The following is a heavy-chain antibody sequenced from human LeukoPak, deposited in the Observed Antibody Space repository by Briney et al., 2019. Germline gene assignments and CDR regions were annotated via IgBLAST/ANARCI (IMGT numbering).Heavy chain of an antibody. J-gene: IGHJ4*02. CDR1: GFTLSSYG. CDR2: IWYDGSNK. V-gene: IGHV3-33*01. CDR3: ARDRAAADLDY. D-gene: IGHD6-13*01. Sequence: GFLRLLCAAAGFTLSSYGMHWVRQGSGQGLEWVAVIWYDGSNKFYADSVKGRFTISRDNSKNTLYLQMNSLRAEDTAVYYCARDRAAADLDYWGQGTLVTVSS.